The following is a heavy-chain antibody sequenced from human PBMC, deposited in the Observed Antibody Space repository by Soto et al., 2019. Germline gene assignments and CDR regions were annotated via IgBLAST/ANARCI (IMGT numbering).Heavy chain of an antibody. J-gene: IGHJ6*02. CDR3: ARAPITPATGYLYYGMDV. Sequence: SETLSLTCAVYGRSFSGYYWSWLRQPPGKGLEWIGEINHSGSTNYNPSLKSRVTIPVYTSKNQFSLKLSSVTAADTAAYYCARAPITPATGYLYYGMDVWGQGTTVTVSS. CDR2: INHSGST. CDR1: GRSFSGYY. D-gene: IGHD3-9*01. V-gene: IGHV4-34*01.